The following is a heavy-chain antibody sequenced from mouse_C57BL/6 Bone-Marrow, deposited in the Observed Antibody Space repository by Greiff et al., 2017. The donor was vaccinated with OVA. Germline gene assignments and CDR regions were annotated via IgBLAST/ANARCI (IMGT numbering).Heavy chain of an antibody. V-gene: IGHV7-1*01. Sequence: EVNVVESGGGLVQSGRSLRLSCATSGFTFSDFYMEWVRQAPGKGLEWIAASRNKANDYTTEYSASVKGRFIVSRDTSQSILYLQMNALRAEDTAIYYCARDDYYWYFEVWGTGTTVTVSS. CDR1: GFTFSDFY. CDR2: SRNKANDYTT. CDR3: ARDDYYWYFEV. J-gene: IGHJ1*03.